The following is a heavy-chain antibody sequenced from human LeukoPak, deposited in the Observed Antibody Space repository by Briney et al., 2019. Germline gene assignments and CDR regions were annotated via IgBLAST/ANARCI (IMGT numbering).Heavy chain of an antibody. J-gene: IGHJ3*01. D-gene: IGHD1-26*01. Sequence: SVKVSCKASGGTFSSYAISWVRQAPGQGLEWMGGIIPIFGTANYAQKFQSRVTITTDESTSTAYMELSSLRSEDTAVYYCARDGTEGIVGATDDAFDVWGQGTMVTVSS. CDR1: GGTFSSYA. V-gene: IGHV1-69*05. CDR3: ARDGTEGIVGATDDAFDV. CDR2: IIPIFGTA.